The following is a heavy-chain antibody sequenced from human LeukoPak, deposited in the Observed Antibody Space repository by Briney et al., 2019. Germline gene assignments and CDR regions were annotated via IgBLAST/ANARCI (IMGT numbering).Heavy chain of an antibody. CDR2: IFHSGTT. CDR3: ASRPRGYSYGYGYYFDY. Sequence: SETLSLTCTVSGNSISSGYYWGWIRQPPGKGLEWIGNIFHSGTTYYNPSLKSRVTILVDTSKNQFSLKLSSVTAADTAVYYCASRPRGYSYGYGYYFDYWGQGTLVTVSS. V-gene: IGHV4-38-2*02. J-gene: IGHJ4*02. D-gene: IGHD5-18*01. CDR1: GNSISSGYY.